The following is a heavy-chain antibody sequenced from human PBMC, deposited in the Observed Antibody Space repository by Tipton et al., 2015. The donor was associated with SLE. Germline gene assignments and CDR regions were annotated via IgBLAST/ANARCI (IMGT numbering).Heavy chain of an antibody. V-gene: IGHV4-59*12. CDR1: GGSFSGYY. J-gene: IGHJ3*02. Sequence: TLSLTCAVYGGSFSGYYWSWIRQPPGKGLEWIGYIYYSGSTYYNPSLKSRVTISVDTSKNQFSLKLSSVTAADTAVYYCARLNYVLAFDIWGQGTMVTVSS. CDR3: ARLNYVLAFDI. CDR2: IYYSGST. D-gene: IGHD4-11*01.